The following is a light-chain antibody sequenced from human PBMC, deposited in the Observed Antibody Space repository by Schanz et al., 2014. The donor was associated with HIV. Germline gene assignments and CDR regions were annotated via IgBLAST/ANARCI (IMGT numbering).Light chain of an antibody. V-gene: IGLV2-14*02. CDR1: SSDVGSYNL. CDR2: GVA. Sequence: QSALTQPASVSGSPGQSITISCTGTSSDVGSYNLVSWYHQHPGKAPKLIIYGVANRPSGVSHRFSGSKSGNTASLTISGLQADDEAHYYCSSYTSFGTLVFGGGTKLTVL. CDR3: SSYTSFGTLV. J-gene: IGLJ3*02.